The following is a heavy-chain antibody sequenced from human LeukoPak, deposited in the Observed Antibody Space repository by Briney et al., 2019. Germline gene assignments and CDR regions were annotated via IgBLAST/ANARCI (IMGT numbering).Heavy chain of an antibody. D-gene: IGHD1-26*01. J-gene: IGHJ4*02. CDR1: GGSISSSTYY. CDR3: ARQISGSHYYFDY. Sequence: KASETLSLTCTVSGGSISSSTYYWGWIRQPPGKGLEWIGNIYNSGSTCYNPSLKSRVTISVDTSKNQFSLKLSSVTAADTAVYFCARQISGSHYYFDYWGQGTLVSVSS. V-gene: IGHV4-39*01. CDR2: IYNSGST.